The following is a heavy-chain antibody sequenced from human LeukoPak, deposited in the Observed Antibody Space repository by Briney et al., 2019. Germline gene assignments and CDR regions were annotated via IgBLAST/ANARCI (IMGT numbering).Heavy chain of an antibody. CDR3: VLGAYYYDSSGLPDY. CDR1: GFTFDDYA. CDR2: ISWNSGST. V-gene: IGHV3-9*01. Sequence: GGSLRLSCAASGFTFDDYAMHWVRQAPGKGLEWVSGISWNSGSTGYADSVKGRFTISRDNAKNSLYLQMNSLRAEDTALYYCVLGAYYYDSSGLPDYWGQGTLVTVSS. D-gene: IGHD3-22*01. J-gene: IGHJ4*02.